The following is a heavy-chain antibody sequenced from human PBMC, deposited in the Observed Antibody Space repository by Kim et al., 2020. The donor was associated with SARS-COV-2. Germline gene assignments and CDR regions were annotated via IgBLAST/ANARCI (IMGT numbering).Heavy chain of an antibody. CDR3: ARGSSTVTTLDYYYYGMDV. J-gene: IGHJ6*02. CDR2: INTSGST. Sequence: SETLSLTCTVSGGSISSGSYYWSWIRQPAGKGLEWIGRINTSGSTNHNPSLKSRVTISVDTSKNQFSLKLSSVTAADTAVYYCARGSSTVTTLDYYYYGMDVWGRGTTVTVSS. CDR1: GGSISSGSYY. V-gene: IGHV4-61*02. D-gene: IGHD4-17*01.